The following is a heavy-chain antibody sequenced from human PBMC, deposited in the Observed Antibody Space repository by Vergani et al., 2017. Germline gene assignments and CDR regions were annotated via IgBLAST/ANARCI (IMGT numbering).Heavy chain of an antibody. CDR3: ASSRDLWTGSSDYSYMDV. V-gene: IGHV4-34*01. CDR1: GGSFSGYY. D-gene: IGHD3/OR15-3a*01. J-gene: IGHJ6*03. Sequence: QVQLQQWGAGLLKPSETLSLTCAVYGGSFSGYYWSWIRQPPGKGLEWIGEINHSGSSNYNPSLKSRVTISVDTSKNQFSLKLSSVTAADTAVYYCASSRDLWTGSSDYSYMDVWGKGTTVTVSS. CDR2: INHSGSS.